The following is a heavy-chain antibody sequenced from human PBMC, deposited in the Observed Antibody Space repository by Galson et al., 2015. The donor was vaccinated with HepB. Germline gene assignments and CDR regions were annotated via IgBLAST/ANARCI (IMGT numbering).Heavy chain of an antibody. D-gene: IGHD3-10*01. J-gene: IGHJ6*03. V-gene: IGHV3-66*01. CDR3: ARGGSYYYYYMDV. CDR1: GFTVSSNY. Sequence: SLRLSCAASGFTVSSNYMSWVRQAPGKGLEWVSVIYSGGSTYYADSVKGRFTISRDNSKNTLYLQMNSLRAEDTAVYYCARGGSYYYYYMDVWGKGTTVTVSS. CDR2: IYSGGST.